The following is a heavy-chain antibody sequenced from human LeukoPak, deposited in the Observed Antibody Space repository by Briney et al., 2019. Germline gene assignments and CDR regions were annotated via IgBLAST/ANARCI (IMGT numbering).Heavy chain of an antibody. V-gene: IGHV3-30*18. CDR3: AKARGLHYFGY. CDR1: GFTFSSYG. J-gene: IGHJ4*02. CDR2: ISYDGGNK. Sequence: GRSLRLSCAASGFTFSSYGMHWVRQAPGKGLEWVAVISYDGGNKYYADSVKGRFTISRDNSKNTLYLQMNSLRAEDTAVYYCAKARGLHYFGYWGQGTLVTVSS. D-gene: IGHD3-10*01.